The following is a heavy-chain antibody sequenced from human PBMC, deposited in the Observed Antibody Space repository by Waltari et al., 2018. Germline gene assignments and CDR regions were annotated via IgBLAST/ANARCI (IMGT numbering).Heavy chain of an antibody. CDR2: IRYDGSNK. CDR3: ARISFLSRGVIVNHDAFDI. D-gene: IGHD3-16*02. V-gene: IGHV3-30*02. J-gene: IGHJ3*02. CDR1: GFTFSSYG. Sequence: QVQLVESGGGVVQPGGSLRLSCAASGFTFSSYGMHWVRQAPGKGLEWVAFIRYDGSNKYYADSVKGLFTISRDNSKNTLYLQMNSLRAEDTAVYYCARISFLSRGVIVNHDAFDIWGQGTMVTVSS.